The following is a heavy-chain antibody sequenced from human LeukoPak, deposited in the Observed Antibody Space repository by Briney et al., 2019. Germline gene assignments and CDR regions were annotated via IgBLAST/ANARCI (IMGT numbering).Heavy chain of an antibody. D-gene: IGHD2-2*01. V-gene: IGHV3-7*01. CDR2: IKQDGSEK. CDR3: ATSRTFDY. J-gene: IGHJ4*02. CDR1: GFTFSSYW. Sequence: PGGSLRLSCTASGFTFSSYWMNWVRRAPGKGLEWVANIKQDGSEKYYVDSVKGRFTISRDNTKNSLYLQMNNLRTDDTAVYYCATSRTFDYWGQGTLVTVSS.